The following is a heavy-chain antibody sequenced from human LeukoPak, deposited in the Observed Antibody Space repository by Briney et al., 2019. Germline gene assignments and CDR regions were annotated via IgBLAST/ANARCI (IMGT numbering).Heavy chain of an antibody. CDR1: GFTFSGYT. Sequence: GGYQTLSCAASGFTFSGYTLNWVRQAPGKGLEWVSYISRTSDIVSYADSVRGRFTISRDNAKNSLYLQMSSLRAEDTAVYYCARDYGYAFDTWGQGTMVTVSS. CDR3: ARDYGYAFDT. J-gene: IGHJ3*02. CDR2: ISRTSDIV. V-gene: IGHV3-48*01. D-gene: IGHD3-16*01.